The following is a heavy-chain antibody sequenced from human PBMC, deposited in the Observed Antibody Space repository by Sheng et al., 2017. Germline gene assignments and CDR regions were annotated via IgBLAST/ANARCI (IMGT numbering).Heavy chain of an antibody. CDR3: AEVGAGTYSFDY. Sequence: QVQLQESGPGLVKPSETLSLTCAVSGYSISSGYYWGWIRQPPGKGLEWIGSIYHSGSTYYNPSLKSRVTISVDTSKNQFSLKLSSVTAADTAVYYCAEVGAGTYSFDYWGQGTLVTVSS. CDR2: IYHSGST. V-gene: IGHV4-38-2*01. D-gene: IGHD1-26*01. J-gene: IGHJ4*02. CDR1: GYSISSGYY.